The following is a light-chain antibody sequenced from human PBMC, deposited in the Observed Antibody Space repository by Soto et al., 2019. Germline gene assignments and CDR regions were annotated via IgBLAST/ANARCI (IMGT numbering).Light chain of an antibody. V-gene: IGLV2-14*01. CDR1: STDIGRYNY. Sequence: QSVLTQPASVSGSPGQSITISCTGTSTDIGRYNYVSWYQQYPGKAPKVLIYEVSNRPSGVSSRFSGSKSGNTASLTISGLQADDGADYYCSSYADRYTFYVFGTGTKVTVL. J-gene: IGLJ1*01. CDR3: SSYADRYTFYV. CDR2: EVS.